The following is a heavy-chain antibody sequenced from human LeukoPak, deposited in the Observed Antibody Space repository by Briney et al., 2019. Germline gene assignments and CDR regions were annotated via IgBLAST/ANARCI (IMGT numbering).Heavy chain of an antibody. D-gene: IGHD6-13*01. V-gene: IGHV3-23*01. CDR3: AKRYSSSWYDYFDY. J-gene: IGHJ4*02. Sequence: GGSLRLSCAASGFTFSSYAMSWVRQAPGKGLGWVSAISGSGGSTYYADSVKGRFTISRDNSKNTLYLQMSSLRAEDTAVYYCAKRYSSSWYDYFDYWGQGTLVTVSS. CDR1: GFTFSSYA. CDR2: ISGSGGST.